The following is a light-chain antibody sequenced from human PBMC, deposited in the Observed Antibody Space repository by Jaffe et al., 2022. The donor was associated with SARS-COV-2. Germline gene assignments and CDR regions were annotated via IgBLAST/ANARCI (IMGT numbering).Light chain of an antibody. Sequence: EIVLTQSPATLSLSPGERATLSCRASQNISSYLAWYQQKPGQAPRLLIYDASNRATGIPARFSGSGSGTGFTLTISSLEPEDFAVYYCQQRSNWPLTFGGGTKVEIK. CDR3: QQRSNWPLT. CDR2: DAS. CDR1: QNISSY. V-gene: IGKV3-11*01. J-gene: IGKJ4*01.